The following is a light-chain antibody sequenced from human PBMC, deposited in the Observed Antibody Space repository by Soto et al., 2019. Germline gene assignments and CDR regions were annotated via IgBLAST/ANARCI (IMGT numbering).Light chain of an antibody. CDR3: SSYAGGNNWV. CDR1: SSDVGAHNY. CDR2: DVN. J-gene: IGLJ3*02. V-gene: IGLV2-8*01. Sequence: QSALTQPPSASGSPRQSLTISCTGTSSDVGAHNYVSWYQQNPGKAPKLMLYDVNKRPSGVPDRFSGSKSGNTASLTVSGLQAEDEADYYCSSYAGGNNWVFGGGTKLTVL.